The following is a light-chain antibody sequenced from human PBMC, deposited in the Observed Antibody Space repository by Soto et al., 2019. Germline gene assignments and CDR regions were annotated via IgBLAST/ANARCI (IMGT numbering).Light chain of an antibody. V-gene: IGKV3-20*01. J-gene: IGKJ2*01. Sequence: EIVLTQSPGTLSLSPGERATLSCRASRSISSTYLAWYQQKPGQAPRLLIYGASSRAPGIPDRFSGSGSGTDVTLTISRLEPEDFAVYYCQQYGGSPPYTFGQGTKLEIK. CDR2: GAS. CDR1: RSISSTY. CDR3: QQYGGSPPYT.